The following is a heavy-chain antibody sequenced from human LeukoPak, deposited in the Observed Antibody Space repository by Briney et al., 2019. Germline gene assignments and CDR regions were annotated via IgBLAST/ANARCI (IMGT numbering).Heavy chain of an antibody. CDR3: ARTHYYYYYMDV. Sequence: SETLSLTCNVSGGSINNDIYSWGWIRQPPGKGLEWIGSIHYSGNTYYNPSLKSRLSILVDTSKNQFSLTLNSVTAADSAVYYCARTHYYYYYMDVWGKGTTVTVSS. J-gene: IGHJ6*03. CDR1: GGSINNDIYS. CDR2: IHYSGNT. V-gene: IGHV4-39*01.